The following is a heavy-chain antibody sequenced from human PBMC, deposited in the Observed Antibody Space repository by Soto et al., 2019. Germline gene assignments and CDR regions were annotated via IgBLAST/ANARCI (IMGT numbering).Heavy chain of an antibody. CDR2: INTYNQNT. Sequence: QVQLVQSGGEVKKPGASVKVSCKASGYTFTNYPITWVRQAPGQGLEWMGWINTYNQNTIYAQKFQGRVTITTDTSTSTSSLELGSLRSDATAVYYCARESTGRGWSFDFWGQGSLVTVSS. CDR3: ARESTGRGWSFDF. V-gene: IGHV1-18*04. J-gene: IGHJ4*02. CDR1: GYTFTNYP. D-gene: IGHD6-19*01.